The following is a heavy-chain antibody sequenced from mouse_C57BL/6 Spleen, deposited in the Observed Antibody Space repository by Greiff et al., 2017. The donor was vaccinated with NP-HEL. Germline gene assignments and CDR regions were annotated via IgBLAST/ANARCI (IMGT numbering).Heavy chain of an antibody. Sequence: VQLQQSGAELVKPGASVKLSCKASGYTFTSYWMQWVKQRPGQGLEWIGEIDPSDSYTNYNQKFKGKATLTVDTSSSTAYMQLSSLTSEDSAVYYCARGRESDDWGQGTTLTVSS. CDR3: ARGRESDD. CDR1: GYTFTSYW. J-gene: IGHJ2*01. CDR2: IDPSDSYT. V-gene: IGHV1-50*01.